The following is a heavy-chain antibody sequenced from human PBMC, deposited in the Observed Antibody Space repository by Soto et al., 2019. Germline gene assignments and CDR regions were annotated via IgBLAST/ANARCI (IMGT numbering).Heavy chain of an antibody. CDR1: GGSISSGGYY. CDR2: IYYSGST. D-gene: IGHD6-6*01. J-gene: IGHJ5*02. Sequence: PSETLSLTCTVSGGSISSGGYYWSWIRQHPGKGLEWIGYIYYSGSTYYNPSLKSRVTISVDTSRNQFSLKLSSVTAADTAVYYCATYSSSPNWFDPWGQGTLVTVSS. CDR3: ATYSSSPNWFDP. V-gene: IGHV4-31*03.